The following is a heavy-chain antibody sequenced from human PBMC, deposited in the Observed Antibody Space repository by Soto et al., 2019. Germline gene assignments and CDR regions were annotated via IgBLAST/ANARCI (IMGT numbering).Heavy chain of an antibody. V-gene: IGHV3-48*02. Sequence: GGSLRLSCTASGFTFSGYSMDWVRQAPGKGLEWIAYISGGGVPVYYADSVKGRFTISRDNAKNSLYLQMNHLRDEDTAIYYCVRGRANYYFDFWGQGALVTVSS. J-gene: IGHJ4*02. CDR3: VRGRANYYFDF. CDR1: GFTFSGYS. D-gene: IGHD1-1*01. CDR2: ISGGGVPV.